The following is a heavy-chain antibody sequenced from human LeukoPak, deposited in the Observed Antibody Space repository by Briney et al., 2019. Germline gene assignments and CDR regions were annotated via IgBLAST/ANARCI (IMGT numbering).Heavy chain of an antibody. Sequence: PGGSLRLSCAASGFTFSNTWMNWVRQAPEKGLEWVGRIERIIDGGTTDYAAPVKGRFTVSRDDSINTLYLQMSSLKTEDTAVYYCAAQGGSGDLRYWGQGTLVTVSS. D-gene: IGHD4-17*01. CDR2: IERIIDGGTT. CDR1: GFTFSNTW. CDR3: AAQGGSGDLRY. V-gene: IGHV3-15*04. J-gene: IGHJ4*02.